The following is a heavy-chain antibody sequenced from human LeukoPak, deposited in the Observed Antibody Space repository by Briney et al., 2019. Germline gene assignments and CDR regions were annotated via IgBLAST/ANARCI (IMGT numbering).Heavy chain of an antibody. Sequence: PGGSLRLSCAASGFTFSTYWMSWVRQTPGKGLEWVANMDQDGNEINYVDSVRGRFTISRDNAKKSLYLQMNSLRAEDTGLYYCAKEGWIQPLEYFDYWGQGTLVTVSS. D-gene: IGHD5-18*01. V-gene: IGHV3-7*01. J-gene: IGHJ4*02. CDR3: AKEGWIQPLEYFDY. CDR2: MDQDGNEI. CDR1: GFTFSTYW.